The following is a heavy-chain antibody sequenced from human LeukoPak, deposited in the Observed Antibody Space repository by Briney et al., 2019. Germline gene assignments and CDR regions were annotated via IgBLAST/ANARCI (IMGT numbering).Heavy chain of an antibody. CDR1: GYTFTGYY. D-gene: IGHD3-16*01. V-gene: IGHV1-2*02. CDR2: INPNSGGT. J-gene: IGHJ4*02. CDR3: ARDSVEMATLGGVYDY. Sequence: ASVKVSCKASGYTFTGYYMHWVRQAPGQGLEWMGWINPNSGGTNYAQEFQGRVTMTRDTSTSTVYMELSSLRSEDTAVYYCARDSVEMATLGGVYDYWGQGTLVTVSS.